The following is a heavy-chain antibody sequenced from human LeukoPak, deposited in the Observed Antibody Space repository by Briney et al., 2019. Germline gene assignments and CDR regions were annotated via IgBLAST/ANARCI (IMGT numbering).Heavy chain of an antibody. J-gene: IGHJ4*02. CDR2: IYYSGST. D-gene: IGHD5-24*01. V-gene: IGHV4-59*08. CDR3: ARHRVATRYFDY. CDR1: GGSISSYY. Sequence: PSETLSLTCTVSGGSISSYYWSWIRQPPGKGLGWIGYIYYSGSTYYNPSLKSRVTISVDTSKNQFSLKLSSVTAADTAVYYCARHRVATRYFDYWGQGTLVTVSS.